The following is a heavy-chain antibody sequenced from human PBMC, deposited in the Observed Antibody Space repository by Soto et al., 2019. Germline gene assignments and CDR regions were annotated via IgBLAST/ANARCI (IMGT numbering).Heavy chain of an antibody. D-gene: IGHD2-15*01. V-gene: IGHV1-46*01. Sequence: ASVKVSCKASGYTITSYYMHWVRPPPGQGLAWMGLINPSSSATRFSQKFQGRVTMTRDVSTSTVYMEMSGLKSKDTAVYYCAREYCSSGNCYPLYYYDTFVWGQGTTVTVSS. J-gene: IGHJ6*02. CDR2: INPSSSAT. CDR3: AREYCSSGNCYPLYYYDTFV. CDR1: GYTITSYY.